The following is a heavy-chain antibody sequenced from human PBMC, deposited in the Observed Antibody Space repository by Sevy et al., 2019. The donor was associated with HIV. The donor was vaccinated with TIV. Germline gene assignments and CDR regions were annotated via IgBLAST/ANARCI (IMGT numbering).Heavy chain of an antibody. V-gene: IGHV4-39*01. CDR2: IYYSGST. CDR3: VRVYYMDV. CDR1: GGSISSSSYY. J-gene: IGHJ6*03. Sequence: SETLSLTCTVSGGSISSSSYYWGWLRQPPGKGLEWIGSIYYSGSTYYNPSLKSQVTISVDTSKNQFALKLSSVTAADAAVYYCVRVYYMDVWGKGTTVTVSS.